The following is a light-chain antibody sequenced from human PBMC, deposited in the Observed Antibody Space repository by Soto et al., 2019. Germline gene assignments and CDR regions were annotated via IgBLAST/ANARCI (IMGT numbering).Light chain of an antibody. CDR2: GAT. V-gene: IGKV3-15*01. J-gene: IGKJ1*01. CDR1: ESVNNN. Sequence: EIAMTQSPATLSVSPGERVSLSCRASESVNNNLAWYQQKPGQSPRLLIYGATTRATGIPARFSASGSGTEFTLTISSLQSEDFAVYYCQQYNKWPRTFGQGTKVEIK. CDR3: QQYNKWPRT.